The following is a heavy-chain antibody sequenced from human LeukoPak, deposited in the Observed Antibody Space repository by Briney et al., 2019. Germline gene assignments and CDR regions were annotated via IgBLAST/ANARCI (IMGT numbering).Heavy chain of an antibody. CDR1: GFTFSSYS. D-gene: IGHD2-2*01. CDR3: ARENLTPRGYCSSTSCSDYYMDV. Sequence: PGGSLRLSCAASGFTFSSYSMNWVRQAPGKGLEWVSSISSSSVYIYYADSLKGRFTISRDNAKNSLYLQMNSLRAEDTAVYYCARENLTPRGYCSSTSCSDYYMDVWGKGTTVTVSS. J-gene: IGHJ6*03. CDR2: ISSSSVYI. V-gene: IGHV3-21*01.